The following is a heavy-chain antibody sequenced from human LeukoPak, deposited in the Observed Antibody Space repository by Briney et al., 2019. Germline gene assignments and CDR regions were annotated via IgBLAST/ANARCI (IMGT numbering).Heavy chain of an antibody. D-gene: IGHD3-10*01. V-gene: IGHV1-69*06. CDR3: ARKSNLYSGSGVRGYYGMDV. J-gene: IGHJ6*04. CDR2: IIPIFGTA. CDR1: GGTFSSYA. Sequence: SVKVSCKASGGTFSSYAISWVRQAPGQGLEWMGGIIPIFGTANYAQKFQGRVTITADKSTSTAYMELSSLRSEDTAVYYCARKSNLYSGSGVRGYYGMDVWGKGTTVTVSS.